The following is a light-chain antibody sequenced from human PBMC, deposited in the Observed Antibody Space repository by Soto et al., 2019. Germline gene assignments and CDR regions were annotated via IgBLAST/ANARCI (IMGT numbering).Light chain of an antibody. CDR3: CSYAGSSTFLYV. CDR2: EVS. Sequence: QSALTQPASVSGSPVQSITISCTGTSSDVGSYNLVSWYQQHPGKAPKLMIYEVSKRPSGVSNRFSGSKSGNTASLTISGLQAEDEADYYCCSYAGSSTFLYVFGTGTKVTV. J-gene: IGLJ1*01. CDR1: SSDVGSYNL. V-gene: IGLV2-23*02.